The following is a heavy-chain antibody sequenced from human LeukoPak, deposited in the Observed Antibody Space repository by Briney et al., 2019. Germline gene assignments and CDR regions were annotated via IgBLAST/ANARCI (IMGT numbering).Heavy chain of an antibody. J-gene: IGHJ5*02. V-gene: IGHV3-21*01. CDR2: ISSSSSYI. Sequence: GRSLRLSSAASGFTFSSYSMNWVRQAPGKGLEWVSSISSSSSYIYYADSVKGRFTISRDNAKNSLYLQMNSLRAEDTAVYYCASSNWFDPWGQGTLVTVSS. CDR1: GFTFSSYS. CDR3: ASSNWFDP.